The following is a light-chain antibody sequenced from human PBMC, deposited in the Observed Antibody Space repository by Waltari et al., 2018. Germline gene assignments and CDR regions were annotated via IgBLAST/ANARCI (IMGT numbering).Light chain of an antibody. CDR1: ITNDNDCSY. J-gene: IGLJ2*01. CDR3: FSYTSRSTVV. Sequence: QSALTQPASVTGSPGQSMTISCTGTITNDNDCSYVSWFQQHPGRVPTLLIYNVRNRPSGTSDRFSGSKSGSTASLTISGLQSEDEADYYCFSYTSRSTVVFGGGTKLTVL. CDR2: NVR. V-gene: IGLV2-14*03.